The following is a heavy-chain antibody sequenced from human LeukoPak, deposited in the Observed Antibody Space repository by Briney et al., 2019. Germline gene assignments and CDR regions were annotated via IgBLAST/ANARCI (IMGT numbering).Heavy chain of an antibody. V-gene: IGHV3-30*12. D-gene: IGHD6-6*01. CDR2: ISYDGSNK. J-gene: IGHJ6*02. Sequence: GGSLRLSCVASGYTFSDHGMHWVRQAPGKGLEWVAVISYDGSNKYYADSVKGRFTISRDNSKNTLYLQMNSLRAEDTAVYYCARDLYEAARPRYYYYYYGMDVWGQGTTVTVSS. CDR1: GYTFSDHG. CDR3: ARDLYEAARPRYYYYYYGMDV.